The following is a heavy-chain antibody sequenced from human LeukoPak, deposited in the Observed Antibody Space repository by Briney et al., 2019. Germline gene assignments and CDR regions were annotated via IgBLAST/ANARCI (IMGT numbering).Heavy chain of an antibody. Sequence: GESLNISCQGSRYRFTTYWIGWVRQMPGKGLEWMGIIYPGDSDTRYSPSFQGQVTISADKSISTAYPQWSSLRASDTAMYYCARLGTGYSSSSAYWGQGTLVTVSS. V-gene: IGHV5-51*01. CDR2: IYPGDSDT. CDR1: RYRFTTYW. CDR3: ARLGTGYSSSSAY. D-gene: IGHD6-6*01. J-gene: IGHJ4*02.